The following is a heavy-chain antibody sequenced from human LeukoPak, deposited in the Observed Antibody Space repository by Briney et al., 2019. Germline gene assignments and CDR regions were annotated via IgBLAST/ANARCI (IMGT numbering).Heavy chain of an antibody. D-gene: IGHD6-19*01. J-gene: IGHJ4*02. CDR3: ARVRAVAGEFDY. Sequence: GASVTVSCKASGYTFTSYDINWVRQAPGQGLEWMGWMNPNSGNTGYAQKFQGRVTMTRNTSISTAYMELSSLRSEDTAVYYCARVRAVAGEFDYWGQGTLVTVSS. CDR2: MNPNSGNT. CDR1: GYTFTSYD. V-gene: IGHV1-8*01.